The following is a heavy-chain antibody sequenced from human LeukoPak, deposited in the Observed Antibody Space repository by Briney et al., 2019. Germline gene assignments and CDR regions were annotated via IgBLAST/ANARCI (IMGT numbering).Heavy chain of an antibody. D-gene: IGHD7-27*01. CDR1: GGSISSYY. J-gene: IGHJ6*03. V-gene: IGHV4-59*01. CDR2: IYYSGST. CDR3: ARVGLGPYYYYMDV. Sequence: SETLSLTCTVSGGSISSYYWSWIRQPPGKGLEWIGYIYYSGSTNSNPSLKSRVTISVDTSKNQFSLKLSSVTAADTAVYYCARVGLGPYYYYMDVWGKGTTVTVSS.